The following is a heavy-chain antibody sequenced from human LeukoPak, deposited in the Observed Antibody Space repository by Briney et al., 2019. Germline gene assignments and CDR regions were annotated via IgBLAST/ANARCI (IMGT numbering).Heavy chain of an antibody. D-gene: IGHD3-16*01. V-gene: IGHV3-9*01. CDR1: GFTFNDFA. J-gene: IGHJ1*01. CDR2: LTGDSRKQ. Sequence: GGSLRLSCAASGFTFNDFAMDWVRPAPGKGLEWVSSLTGDSRKQGYAVSVRGRFTISRDNAKKSLYLQMNSLRAENTALYYCTRDSDLGRSTSEFHQWGEGTPVTVSP. CDR3: TRDSDLGRSTSEFHQ.